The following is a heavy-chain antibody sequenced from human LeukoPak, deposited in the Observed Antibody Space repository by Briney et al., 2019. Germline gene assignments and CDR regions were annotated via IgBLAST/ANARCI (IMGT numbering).Heavy chain of an antibody. CDR2: IYHSGST. D-gene: IGHD6-13*01. V-gene: IGHV4-30-2*01. Sequence: PSATLSLTCPVPARSISSGGYSWSWSRQPPGKGREWIGYIYHSGSTYYNPSLKSRVTISVDRSKNQFSLKLSSVTAADTAVYYCARGGSSWYYFDYWGQGTLVTVSS. CDR1: ARSISSGGYS. J-gene: IGHJ4*02. CDR3: ARGGSSWYYFDY.